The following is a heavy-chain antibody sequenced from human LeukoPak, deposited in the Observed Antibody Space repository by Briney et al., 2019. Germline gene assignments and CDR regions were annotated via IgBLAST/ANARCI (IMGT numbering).Heavy chain of an antibody. CDR1: GGSISSSSYY. V-gene: IGHV4-39*01. D-gene: IGHD1-26*01. J-gene: IGHJ3*02. CDR2: IYYSGST. Sequence: SETLSFTCTVSGGSISSSSYYWGWIRQPPGKGLEWIGSIYYSGSTYYNPSLKSRVTISVDTSENQFSLKLSSVTAADTAVYHCARAVGATSDAFDIWGQGTMVTVSS. CDR3: ARAVGATSDAFDI.